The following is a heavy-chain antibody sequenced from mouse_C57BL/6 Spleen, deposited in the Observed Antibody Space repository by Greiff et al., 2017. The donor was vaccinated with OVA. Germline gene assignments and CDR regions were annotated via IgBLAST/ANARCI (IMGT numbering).Heavy chain of an antibody. J-gene: IGHJ1*03. D-gene: IGHD1-1*01. V-gene: IGHV1-52*01. CDR1: GYTFTSYW. CDR2: IDPSDSET. CDR3: GRYYGSSPSSYWYFEV. Sequence: QVQLQQPGAELVRPGSSVKLSCKASGYTFTSYWMHWVKQRPIQGLEWIGNIDPSDSETHYNQKFKDKATLTVDKSSSTAYMQLSSLTSEDSAVYYCGRYYGSSPSSYWYFEVWGTGTTVTVSS.